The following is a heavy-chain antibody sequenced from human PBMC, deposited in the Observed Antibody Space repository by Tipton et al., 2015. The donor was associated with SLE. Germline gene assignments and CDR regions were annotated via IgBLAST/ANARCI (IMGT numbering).Heavy chain of an antibody. J-gene: IGHJ6*02. CDR1: GGSISSSSYY. Sequence: GLVKPSETLSLTCTVSGGSISSSSYYWGWIRQPPGKGLEWIGSIYYSGSTYYNPSLKSRATLSVDTSKNQFSLKLSSVTAADTAVYYCARHIPGGSSWHYYYYYGMDVWGQGTTVTVSS. CDR2: IYYSGST. CDR3: ARHIPGGSSWHYYYYYGMDV. D-gene: IGHD6-13*01. V-gene: IGHV4-39*07.